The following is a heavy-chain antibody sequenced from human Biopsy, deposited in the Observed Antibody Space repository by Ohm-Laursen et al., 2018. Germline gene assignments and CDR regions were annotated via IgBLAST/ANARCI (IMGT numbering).Heavy chain of an antibody. D-gene: IGHD3-10*01. CDR2: IYYSGTT. CDR3: ARDDAVAVIRGLYY. CDR1: GVSSSSYY. V-gene: IGHV4-59*01. J-gene: IGHJ4*02. Sequence: SQTLSLTCTVSGVSSSSYYWNCIRQPPGQVLEWIGYIYYSGTTDYSPSLKSRVITSIDKSNDQYFLKLSSVTAEETAVYYCARDDAVAVIRGLYYWGQGALVTVSS.